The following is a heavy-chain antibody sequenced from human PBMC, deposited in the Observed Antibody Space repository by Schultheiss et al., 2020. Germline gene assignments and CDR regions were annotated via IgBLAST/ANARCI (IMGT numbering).Heavy chain of an antibody. D-gene: IGHD2-2*01. CDR3: ARAGYCSSTSCQSDNWFDP. Sequence: SGPTLVKPTQTLTLTCTFSGFSLSTSGMRASWIRQPPGKGLEWIGYIYYSGSTNYNPSLKSRVTISVDTSKNQFSLKLSSVTAADTAVYYCARAGYCSSTSCQSDNWFDPWGQGTLVTVSS. V-gene: IGHV4-61*08. CDR1: GFSLSTSGMR. J-gene: IGHJ5*02. CDR2: IYYSGST.